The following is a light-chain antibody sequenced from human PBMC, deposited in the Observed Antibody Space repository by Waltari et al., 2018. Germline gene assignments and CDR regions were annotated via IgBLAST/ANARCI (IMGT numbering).Light chain of an antibody. V-gene: IGKV3-20*01. CDR3: QHYLRLPVT. CDR1: QSVNGA. J-gene: IGKJ1*01. CDR2: HAS. Sequence: EIVLTQSPGPVSLSPGEGATLSCGASQSVNGALAWYQQKPGQAPRLLIYHASNRATGIPDRFSGSGSGTDFSLTISRLEPEDFAVYYCQHYLRLPVTFGQGTKVEI.